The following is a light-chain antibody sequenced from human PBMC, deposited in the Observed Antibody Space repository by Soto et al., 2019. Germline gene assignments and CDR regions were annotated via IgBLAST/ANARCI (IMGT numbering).Light chain of an antibody. Sequence: EIVMPQSPATLSVSPGERATLSCRASQSVSSNLAWYQQKPGQAPRLLIYAASTRATGIPARFSGSGSGTEFTLTISSLQSEDFAVYYCQQYNRGPVTFGQGTKVDI. CDR3: QQYNRGPVT. CDR2: AAS. CDR1: QSVSSN. V-gene: IGKV3-15*01. J-gene: IGKJ1*01.